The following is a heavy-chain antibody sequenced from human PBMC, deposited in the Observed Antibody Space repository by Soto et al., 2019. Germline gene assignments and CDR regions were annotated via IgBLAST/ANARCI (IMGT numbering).Heavy chain of an antibody. Sequence: ASVKVSCKVSGYTLTELSMHWVRQAPGKGLEWMGGFDPEDGETIYAQKFQGRVTMTEDTSTDTAYMELSSLRPEDTAVYYCATGHFKYCSSTSCCRRGLYDYWGQGTLVTVSS. V-gene: IGHV1-24*01. CDR3: ATGHFKYCSSTSCCRRGLYDY. J-gene: IGHJ4*02. CDR2: FDPEDGET. D-gene: IGHD2-2*01. CDR1: GYTLTELS.